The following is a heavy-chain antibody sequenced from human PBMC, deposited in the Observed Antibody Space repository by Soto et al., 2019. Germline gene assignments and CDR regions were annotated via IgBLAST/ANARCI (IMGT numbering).Heavy chain of an antibody. J-gene: IGHJ4*02. CDR1: GDSISSHY. D-gene: IGHD3-10*01. CDR2: GST. CDR3: ARVSTSASGSYYTLDY. Sequence: SETLSLTCTVSGDSISSHYWSWIRQPPGKGLEWIGFGSTKYNPSLKSRIRISVDTSKNQFSLNLTSATAADTAVYYCARVSTSASGSYYTLDYWGQGTLVTVS. V-gene: IGHV4-59*11.